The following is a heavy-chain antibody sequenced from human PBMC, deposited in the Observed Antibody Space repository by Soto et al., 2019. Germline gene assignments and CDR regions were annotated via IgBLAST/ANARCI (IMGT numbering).Heavy chain of an antibody. D-gene: IGHD3-22*01. V-gene: IGHV3-64D*06. CDR1: GFTFSIYA. CDR3: VKGEYYDDSSGYYPFDY. Sequence: EVQLVESGGDLVQPGGSLRLSCSASGFTFSIYAMHWVRQAPGKGLEYVSSISTDGGNTHYADSVKGRFTISRDNSKNTVYLQMSSLRAEDTAVYYCVKGEYYDDSSGYYPFDYWGQGTLVAVSS. J-gene: IGHJ4*02. CDR2: ISTDGGNT.